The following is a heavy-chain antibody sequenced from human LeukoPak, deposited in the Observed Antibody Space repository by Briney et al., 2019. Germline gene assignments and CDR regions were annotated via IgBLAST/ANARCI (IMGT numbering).Heavy chain of an antibody. J-gene: IGHJ4*02. D-gene: IGHD3-10*01. CDR1: GFTFDDYG. CDR3: ARNYGSGSFTYYFDY. Sequence: GGSLRLSCAASGFTFDDYGMSWVRQAPGKGLEWVSGINWNGGSTGYADSVKGRFTISRDSAKNSLYLQMNSLRAEDTALYYCARNYGSGSFTYYFDYWGQGTLVTVSS. V-gene: IGHV3-20*04. CDR2: INWNGGST.